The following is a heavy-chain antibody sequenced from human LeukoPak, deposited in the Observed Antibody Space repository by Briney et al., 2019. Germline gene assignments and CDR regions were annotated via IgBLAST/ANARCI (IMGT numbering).Heavy chain of an antibody. CDR1: GFTFSSYA. CDR2: ISGSGGST. D-gene: IGHD3-10*01. CDR3: AKAQGMVRGVIDAFDI. J-gene: IGHJ3*02. V-gene: IGHV3-23*01. Sequence: GGPLRLSCAASGFTFSSYAMSWVRQAPGKGLEWVSAISGSGGSTYYADSVKGRFTISRDNSKNTLYLQMNSLRAEDTAVYYCAKAQGMVRGVIDAFDIWGQGTMVTVSS.